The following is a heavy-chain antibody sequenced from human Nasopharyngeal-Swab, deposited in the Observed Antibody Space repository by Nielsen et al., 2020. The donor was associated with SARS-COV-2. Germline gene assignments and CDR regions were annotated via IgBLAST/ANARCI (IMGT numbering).Heavy chain of an antibody. Sequence: GASQKISYTASGFTFGDYAMSWFRQAPGKGLEWVGFIRSKAYGGTTEYAASVKGRFTISRDDSKSIAYLQMNSLKTEDTAVYYCTRGRDGYNWNHAYYYYGMDVWGQGTTVTVSS. CDR1: GFTFGDYA. J-gene: IGHJ6*02. V-gene: IGHV3-49*03. CDR3: TRGRDGYNWNHAYYYYGMDV. CDR2: IRSKAYGGTT. D-gene: IGHD1-14*01.